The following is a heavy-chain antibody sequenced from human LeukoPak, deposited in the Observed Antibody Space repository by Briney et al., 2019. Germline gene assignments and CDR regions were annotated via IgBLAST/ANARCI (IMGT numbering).Heavy chain of an antibody. Sequence: GGSLRLSCAASGFTFSSYAMSGVRQAPGKGLEWVSAISGSGGTTYYADSVKGRFTISRDNYKNKLFLQMNSLRAEATALYYCAKGYCASFTCYSRFDPWGQGTLVTVSS. D-gene: IGHD2-21*02. CDR3: AKGYCASFTCYSRFDP. CDR1: GFTFSSYA. CDR2: ISGSGGTT. V-gene: IGHV3-23*01. J-gene: IGHJ5*02.